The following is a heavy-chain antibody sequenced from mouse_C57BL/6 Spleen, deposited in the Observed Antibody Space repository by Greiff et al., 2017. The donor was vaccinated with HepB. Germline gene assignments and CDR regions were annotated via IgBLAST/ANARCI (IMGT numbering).Heavy chain of an antibody. D-gene: IGHD1-1*01. CDR1: GFTFSDYY. J-gene: IGHJ1*03. CDR2: INYDGSST. Sequence: EVKVVESEGGLVQPGRSMKLSCTASGFTFSDYYMAWVRQVPEKGLEWVANINYDGSSTYYLDSLKSRFIISRDNAKNILYLQMSSLKSEDTATYYCARGGLRYWYFDVWGTGTTVTVSS. V-gene: IGHV5-16*01. CDR3: ARGGLRYWYFDV.